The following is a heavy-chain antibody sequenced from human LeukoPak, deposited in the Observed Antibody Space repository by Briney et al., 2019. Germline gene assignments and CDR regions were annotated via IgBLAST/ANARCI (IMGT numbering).Heavy chain of an antibody. CDR2: ISAYNGNT. CDR1: GYTFTDYY. D-gene: IGHD3-22*01. Sequence: GASVKVSCKASGYTFTDYYIHWVRQAPGQGLEWMGRISAYNGNTNCAQKLQGRVTMTTDTSTSTAYMELRSLRSDDTAVYYCAHHSSGYSKDAFDIWGQGTMVSVSS. V-gene: IGHV1-18*04. J-gene: IGHJ3*02. CDR3: AHHSSGYSKDAFDI.